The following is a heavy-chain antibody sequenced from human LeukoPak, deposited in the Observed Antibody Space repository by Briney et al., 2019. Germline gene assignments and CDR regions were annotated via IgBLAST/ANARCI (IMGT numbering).Heavy chain of an antibody. D-gene: IGHD1-14*01. CDR2: ISYIGST. CDR1: GGSISSDGHS. V-gene: IGHV4-30-2*06. Sequence: TLSLTCTVSGGSISSDGHSWSWIRQSPGKGLEWIAYISYIGSTFYSSSPRTRVTISMDRSKNQFSLTLRSVTAADTAVYYCARGGVPEGKYYFDYWGQGTPVTVSS. CDR3: ARGGVPEGKYYFDY. J-gene: IGHJ4*02.